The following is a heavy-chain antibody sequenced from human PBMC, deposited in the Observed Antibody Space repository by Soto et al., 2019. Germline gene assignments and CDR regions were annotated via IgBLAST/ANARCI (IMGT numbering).Heavy chain of an antibody. D-gene: IGHD6-6*01. CDR2: IIPILGIA. J-gene: IGHJ4*02. CDR3: ATLGVSSSYYFDY. CDR1: GGTFSSYA. V-gene: IGHV1-69*04. Sequence: ASVKVSCKASGGTFSSYAISWVRQAPGQGLEWMGRIIPILGIANYAQKFQGRVTITADKSTSTAYMELSSLRSEDTAVYYCATLGVSSSYYFDYWGQGTLVTVSS.